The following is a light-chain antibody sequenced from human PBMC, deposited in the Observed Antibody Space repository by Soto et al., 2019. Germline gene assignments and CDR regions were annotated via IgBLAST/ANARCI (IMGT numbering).Light chain of an antibody. J-gene: IGKJ4*01. Sequence: EIVLTHSPPTLSVSTGERATLSCRASQSVSSRSLAWYQQKPGQAPRLLISDASNRAADIPDRFSGSGSGTEFTLTISSLQPDDFATYYCQQYNSYSPLTFGGGTKVDIK. V-gene: IGKV3-20*01. CDR1: QSVSSRS. CDR2: DAS. CDR3: QQYNSYSPLT.